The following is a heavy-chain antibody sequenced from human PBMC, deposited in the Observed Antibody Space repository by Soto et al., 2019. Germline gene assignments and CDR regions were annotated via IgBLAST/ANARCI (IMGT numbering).Heavy chain of an antibody. CDR3: ARGVVVVPAAISRAGVYYFDY. Sequence: ASVKVSCKASGYTFTSYGISWVRQAPGQGLEWMGWISAYNGNTNYAQKLQGRVTMTTDTSTSTAYMELRSLRSDDTAVYYCARGVVVVPAAISRAGVYYFDYWGHGTLVTVS. D-gene: IGHD2-2*01. CDR2: ISAYNGNT. V-gene: IGHV1-18*01. J-gene: IGHJ4*01. CDR1: GYTFTSYG.